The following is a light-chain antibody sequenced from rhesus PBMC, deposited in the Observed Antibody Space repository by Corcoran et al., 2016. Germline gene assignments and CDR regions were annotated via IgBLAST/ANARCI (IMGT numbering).Light chain of an antibody. CDR1: QSISSW. V-gene: IGKV1-22*01. CDR2: KAS. J-gene: IGKJ2*01. CDR3: QQYSSSPYS. Sequence: DIQMTQSPSSLSASVGDTVTIPCRACQSISSWLAWYQQKPGKAPKLLIFKASSLQSGVPSRFRDSGSGTDFTLTISSLPSEDFATYYCQQYSSSPYSFGQGTKVEIK.